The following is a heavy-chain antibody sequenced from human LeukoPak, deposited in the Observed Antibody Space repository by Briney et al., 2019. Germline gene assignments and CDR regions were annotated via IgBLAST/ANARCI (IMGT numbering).Heavy chain of an antibody. Sequence: SETLSLTCTVSGCSISNYYWSWIRQPPGKGLEWIGYIYYSGSTNYNPSLKSRVTISVDTSKNQFSLKLSSVTAADTAVYYCARGPSMAVAGRRSWFDPGGQGTLVTVSS. D-gene: IGHD6-19*01. CDR3: ARGPSMAVAGRRSWFDP. J-gene: IGHJ5*02. CDR2: IYYSGST. CDR1: GCSISNYY. V-gene: IGHV4-59*12.